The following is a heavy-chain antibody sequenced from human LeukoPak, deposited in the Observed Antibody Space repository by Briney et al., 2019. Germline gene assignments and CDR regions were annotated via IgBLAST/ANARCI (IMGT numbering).Heavy chain of an antibody. J-gene: IGHJ4*02. Sequence: PGGSLRLSCEASGFTFSNYAMNWVRQPPGKGLEWLASINARATSPYYADSVKGRFVISRDNSENTLHLQMTSQRADDTAVYYCAKESWFGEPSLDHWGQGALVTVSA. CDR2: INARATSP. V-gene: IGHV3-23*01. D-gene: IGHD3-10*01. CDR3: AKESWFGEPSLDH. CDR1: GFTFSNYA.